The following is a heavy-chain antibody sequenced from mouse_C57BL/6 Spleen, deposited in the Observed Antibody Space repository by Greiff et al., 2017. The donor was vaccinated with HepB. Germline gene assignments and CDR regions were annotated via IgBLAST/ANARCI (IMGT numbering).Heavy chain of an antibody. Sequence: QVQLQQPGAELVKPGASVKLSCKASGYTFTSYWMQWVKQRPGQGLEWIGEIDPSDSYTNYNQKFKGKATLTVDTSSSTAYMQLSSLTSEDSAVYYCASCNYEGWYFDVWGTGTTVTVSS. D-gene: IGHD2-1*01. V-gene: IGHV1-50*01. CDR1: GYTFTSYW. CDR2: IDPSDSYT. J-gene: IGHJ1*03. CDR3: ASCNYEGWYFDV.